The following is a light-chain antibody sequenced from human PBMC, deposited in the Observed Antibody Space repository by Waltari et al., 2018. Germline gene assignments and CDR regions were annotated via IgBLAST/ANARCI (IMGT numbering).Light chain of an antibody. J-gene: IGKJ4*01. V-gene: IGKV3-15*01. CDR3: QQYNYWPPLT. Sequence: ETVMTQSTATLSVSPGERVTLSCRASVTLSKKLAWYPYKSGQAPRLLIYEASTRATGIPPRFSGSGSGTEFTLTISSLQPEDFALYYCQQYNYWPPLTFGGGTNVEI. CDR1: VTLSKK. CDR2: EAS.